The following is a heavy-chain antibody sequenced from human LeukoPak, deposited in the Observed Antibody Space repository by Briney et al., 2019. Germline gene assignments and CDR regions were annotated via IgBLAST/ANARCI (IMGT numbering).Heavy chain of an antibody. V-gene: IGHV1-18*01. CDR2: ISTYNGNT. Sequence: GASVKVSCKASGYTFTSYGISWVRQAPGQGLEWMGWISTYNGNTNYAQKLQGRITMATDTSTSTAYMELRSLRPGDTAVYYYARGGDPVVVQAAIDYWGEGNLVTVSS. CDR1: GYTFTSYG. J-gene: IGHJ4*02. CDR3: ARGGDPVVVQAAIDY. D-gene: IGHD2-2*01.